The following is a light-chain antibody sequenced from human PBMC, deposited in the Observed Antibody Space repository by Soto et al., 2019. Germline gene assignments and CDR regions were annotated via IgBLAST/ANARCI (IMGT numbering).Light chain of an antibody. J-gene: IGKJ1*01. V-gene: IGKV1-5*01. CDR1: QNVNKW. CDR2: AAS. CDR3: QHYQSYLWT. Sequence: DIQMTQSPSTLSASVGDRVTITCRASQNVNKWLAWFQQKPGKVPKLLIYAASTLQSGVPSRFSGSGSGTEFTLTINGLQPDDFATYYCQHYQSYLWTFGQGTKVDIK.